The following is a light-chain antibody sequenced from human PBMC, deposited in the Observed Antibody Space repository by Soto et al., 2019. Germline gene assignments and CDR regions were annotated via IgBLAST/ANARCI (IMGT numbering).Light chain of an antibody. CDR1: QSVSSNF. CDR2: GAS. J-gene: IGKJ1*01. Sequence: EIELTQSRATLSLSPGERATLSCRASQSVSSNFLAWYQQKPGQAPRLLIYGASNRATGIPDRFSGSGSGTDFTLTISRLEPEDFAVYYCQQYGDSPRTFGQGTKVDIK. CDR3: QQYGDSPRT. V-gene: IGKV3-20*01.